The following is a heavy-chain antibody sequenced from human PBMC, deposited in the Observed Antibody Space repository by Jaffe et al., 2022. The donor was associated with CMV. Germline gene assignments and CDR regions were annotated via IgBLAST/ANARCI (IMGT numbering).Heavy chain of an antibody. V-gene: IGHV1-46*01. Sequence: QVQLVQSGAEVKKPGASVKVSCKASGYTFTSYYMHWVRQAPGQGLEWMGIINPSGGSTSYAQKFQGRVTMTRDTSTSTVYMELSSLRSEDTAVYYCARGATVNNRYYYYYYGMDVWGQGTTVTVSS. CDR1: GYTFTSYY. CDR3: ARGATVNNRYYYYYYGMDV. D-gene: IGHD4-4*01. CDR2: INPSGGST. J-gene: IGHJ6*02.